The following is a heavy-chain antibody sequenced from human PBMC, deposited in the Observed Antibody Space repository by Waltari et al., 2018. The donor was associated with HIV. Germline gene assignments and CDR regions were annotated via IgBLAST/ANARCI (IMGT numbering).Heavy chain of an antibody. D-gene: IGHD3-9*01. CDR3: ARGSLGDYDILTGYDRKYNWFDP. CDR1: GGSCSGYY. Sequence: QVQLQQWGAGLLKPSATLSLTCAVYGGSCSGYYWSWIRQPPGKGMEWIGEINHSGSTNYNPSLKSRVTISVDTSKNQFSLKLSSVTAADTAVYYCARGSLGDYDILTGYDRKYNWFDPWGQGTLVTVSS. V-gene: IGHV4-34*01. J-gene: IGHJ5*02. CDR2: INHSGST.